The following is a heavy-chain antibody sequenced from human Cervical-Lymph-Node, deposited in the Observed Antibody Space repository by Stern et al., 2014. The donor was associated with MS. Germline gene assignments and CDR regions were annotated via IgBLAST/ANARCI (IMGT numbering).Heavy chain of an antibody. D-gene: IGHD1-1*01. CDR1: GFTVSSDY. CDR2: ITNVGST. J-gene: IGHJ4*02. Sequence: VHLAESGRGLIQPPGPLRLPCTASGFTVSSDYITWVRQAPGKGLERVSLITNVGSTFYTDSVKGRFTISRDDSKNTVYLHMTSLRAEDTAMYYCARDTSSPERSDWWGQGTLVTVSS. V-gene: IGHV3-53*01. CDR3: ARDTSSPERSDW.